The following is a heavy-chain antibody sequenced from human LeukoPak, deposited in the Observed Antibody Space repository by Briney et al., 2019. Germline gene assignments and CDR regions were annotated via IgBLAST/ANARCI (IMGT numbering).Heavy chain of an antibody. Sequence: PSQTLSLTCTVSGGSISRGGYYWSWIRQHRGKGLEWIGYIYYSGSTYYNPSLKSRVTISVDTSKNQFSLKLSSVTAADTAVYYCARCQDREDYFDYWGQGTLVTVSS. CDR1: GGSISRGGYY. J-gene: IGHJ4*02. V-gene: IGHV4-31*03. D-gene: IGHD2-15*01. CDR2: IYYSGST. CDR3: ARCQDREDYFDY.